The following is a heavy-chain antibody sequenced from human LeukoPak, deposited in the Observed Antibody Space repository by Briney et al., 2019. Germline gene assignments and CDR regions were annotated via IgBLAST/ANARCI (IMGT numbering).Heavy chain of an antibody. CDR2: IWYDGSNK. V-gene: IGHV3-33*01. CDR1: GFTFSSYG. J-gene: IGHJ4*02. Sequence: GRSLRLSCAVSGFTFSSYGMHWVRQAPGKGLEWVAVIWYDGSNKYYADSVKGRFTISRDNSKNTLYLQMNSLRAEDTAVYYCARDLDYYDSSGYPDYWGQGTLVTVSS. CDR3: ARDLDYYDSSGYPDY. D-gene: IGHD3-22*01.